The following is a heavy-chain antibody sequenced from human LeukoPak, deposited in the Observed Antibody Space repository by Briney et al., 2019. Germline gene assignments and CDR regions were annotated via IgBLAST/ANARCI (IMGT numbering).Heavy chain of an antibody. D-gene: IGHD3-10*01. CDR1: GFSFTNTW. V-gene: IGHV3-15*01. CDR2: VKSKADDGTT. CDR3: ATEGGSGSYYGDDAFDM. J-gene: IGHJ3*02. Sequence: GGSLRLSCEASGFSFTNTWMSWVRQAPGKGLEWVGRVKSKADDGTTDYAAPVQGRLTISRDDSKNTLSLQMISLKTEDAAVYYCATEGGSGSYYGDDAFDMWGQGAMVTVSS.